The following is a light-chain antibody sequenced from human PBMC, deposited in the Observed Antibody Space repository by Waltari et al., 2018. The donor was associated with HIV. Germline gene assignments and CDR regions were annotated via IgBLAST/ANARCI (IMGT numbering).Light chain of an antibody. CDR2: DES. Sequence: SSALTQSPSVSVAPGRTARITCEGHNSGSKRRNWYQQKTGQAPIFVIYDESDRPSGVPARFSGYSSGNTATLTIRSVEAGDEADYYCQVWDKSLYQVVFGGGTRVTVL. J-gene: IGLJ2*01. CDR3: QVWDKSLYQVV. V-gene: IGLV3-21*01. CDR1: NSGSKR.